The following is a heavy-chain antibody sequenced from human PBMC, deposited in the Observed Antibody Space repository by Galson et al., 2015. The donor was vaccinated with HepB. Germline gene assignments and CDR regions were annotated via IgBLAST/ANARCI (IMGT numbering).Heavy chain of an antibody. CDR3: ARDQSTMVRGVIVFSPPGDYYYGMDV. CDR1: GYTFTSYG. Sequence: SVKVSCKASGYTFTSYGISWVRQAPGQGLEWMGWISAYNGNTNYAQKLQGRVTMTTDTSTSTAYMELRSLRSDDTAVYYCARDQSTMVRGVIVFSPPGDYYYGMDVWGQGTTVTVSS. V-gene: IGHV1-18*04. D-gene: IGHD3-10*01. CDR2: ISAYNGNT. J-gene: IGHJ6*02.